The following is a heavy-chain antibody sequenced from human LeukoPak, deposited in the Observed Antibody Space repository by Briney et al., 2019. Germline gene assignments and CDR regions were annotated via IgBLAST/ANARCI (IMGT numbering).Heavy chain of an antibody. V-gene: IGHV3-7*04. CDR2: IHPEGNEK. J-gene: IGHJ4*02. D-gene: IGHD1-1*01. CDR3: ARGDDFSGDH. CDR1: GFTFSNFW. Sequence: GGSLRLSCAVSGFTFSNFWMSWVRQAPGRGLEWVANIHPEGNEKYHVESVKGRFIISRDNAKNLLFLQMNGLRVEDTAVYYCARGDDFSGDHWGQGTLVTVSS.